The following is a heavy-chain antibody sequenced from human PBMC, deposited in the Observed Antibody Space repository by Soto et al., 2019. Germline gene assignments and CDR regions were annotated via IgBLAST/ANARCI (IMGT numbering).Heavy chain of an antibody. Sequence: GGSLRLSCAASGFTFSSYGMHWVRQAPGKGLEWVAVISFDGSNKYYADSVKGRFTISRDNSKNTMYLQMNSLRAEDTAVYYCAKGIAVAGTDCYGMDVWGQGTTVTVSS. V-gene: IGHV3-30*18. J-gene: IGHJ6*02. CDR2: ISFDGSNK. D-gene: IGHD6-19*01. CDR1: GFTFSSYG. CDR3: AKGIAVAGTDCYGMDV.